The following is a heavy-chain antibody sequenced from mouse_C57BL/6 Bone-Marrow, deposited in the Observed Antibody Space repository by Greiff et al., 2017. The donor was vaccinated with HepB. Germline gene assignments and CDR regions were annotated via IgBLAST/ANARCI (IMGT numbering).Heavy chain of an antibody. V-gene: IGHV8-12*01. CDR2: IYWDDDK. Sequence: QVQLKESGPGILQSSQTLSLTCSFSGFSLSTSGMGVSWIRQPSGKGLEWLAHIYWDDDKRYNPSLKSRLTISKDTSRNQVFLKITSVDTADTATYYCARRGGYDGGAWFAYWGQGTLVTVSA. J-gene: IGHJ3*01. CDR3: ARRGGYDGGAWFAY. D-gene: IGHD2-2*01. CDR1: GFSLSTSGMG.